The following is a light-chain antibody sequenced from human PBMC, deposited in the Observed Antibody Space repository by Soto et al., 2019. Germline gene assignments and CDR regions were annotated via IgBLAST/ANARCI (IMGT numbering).Light chain of an antibody. V-gene: IGKV3-20*01. CDR1: QTIVSTY. CDR3: QQYIGSPPRT. J-gene: IGKJ1*01. Sequence: EVVLTQSPGTLSLSPGERATLYCRTSQTIVSTYLAWYQQKAGQAPRLLMYGTSSRATGIPDRFSGSGPGTDFTLTISSVEPEDFAIYYCQQYIGSPPRTFGQGTKVEIK. CDR2: GTS.